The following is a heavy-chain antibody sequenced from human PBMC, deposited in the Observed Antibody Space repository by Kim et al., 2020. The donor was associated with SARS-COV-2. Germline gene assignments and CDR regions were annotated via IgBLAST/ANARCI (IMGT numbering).Heavy chain of an antibody. CDR2: INSDGSST. J-gene: IGHJ6*02. D-gene: IGHD2-15*01. CDR1: GFTFSSYW. CDR3: ARDRAHWVVVAATGENGMDV. V-gene: IGHV3-74*01. Sequence: GGSLRLSCAASGFTFSSYWMHWVRQAPGKGLVWVSRINSDGSSTSYADSVKGRFTISRDNAKNTLYLQMNSLRAEDTAVYYCARDRAHWVVVAATGENGMDVWGQGTTVTVSS.